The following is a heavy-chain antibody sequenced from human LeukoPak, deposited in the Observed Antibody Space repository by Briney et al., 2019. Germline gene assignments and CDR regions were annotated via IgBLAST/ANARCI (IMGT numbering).Heavy chain of an antibody. CDR2: IYYSGST. D-gene: IGHD4/OR15-4a*01. Sequence: SETLSLTCTVSGGSISSYYWSWIRQPPGKGLEWLGYIYYSGSTNYNPSLKSRVTISVDTSKKQSSLRLSSVTAADTAVYYCARGPRGVPARGYNYYYMDVWGKGTTVTISS. J-gene: IGHJ6*03. CDR1: GGSISSYY. CDR3: ARGPRGVPARGYNYYYMDV. V-gene: IGHV4-59*01.